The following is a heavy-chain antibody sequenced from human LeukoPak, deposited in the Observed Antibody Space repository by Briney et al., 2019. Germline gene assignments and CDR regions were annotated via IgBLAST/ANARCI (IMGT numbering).Heavy chain of an antibody. D-gene: IGHD3-10*02. J-gene: IGHJ3*02. CDR1: GFTFDNYA. V-gene: IGHV3-23*01. CDR2: ISGGGAKR. Sequence: GGSLRLSCAASGFTFDNYAMNWVRQAPGKGLEWVSYISGGGAKRHYSDSVKGRFTISRDNPKNTLYLQINNLRAEDTAMYYCAKCSAGYYNDAFDIWGGGTMVTVSS. CDR3: AKCSAGYYNDAFDI.